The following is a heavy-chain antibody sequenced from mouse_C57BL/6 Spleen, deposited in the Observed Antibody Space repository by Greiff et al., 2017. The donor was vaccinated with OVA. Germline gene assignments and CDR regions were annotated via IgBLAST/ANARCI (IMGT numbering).Heavy chain of an antibody. J-gene: IGHJ4*01. V-gene: IGHV1-52*01. CDR1: GYTFTSYW. CDR3: ARYAPRDGYAMDY. CDR2: IDPSDSET. D-gene: IGHD3-3*01. Sequence: QVQLQQPGAELVRPGSSVKLSCKASGYTFTSYWMHWVKQRPIQGLEWIGNIDPSDSETHYNQKFKDKATLTVDKSSSTAYMQLSSLTSEDSAVYYGARYAPRDGYAMDYWGQGTSVTVSS.